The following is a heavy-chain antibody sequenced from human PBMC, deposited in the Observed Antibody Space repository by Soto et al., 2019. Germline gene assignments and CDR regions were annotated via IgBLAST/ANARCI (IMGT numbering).Heavy chain of an antibody. CDR3: ARGVIH. D-gene: IGHD3-16*02. Sequence: SETLSLTCTFSGCSSSSGGYYWSWIRQHPGKGLEWIGYIYYSGSTSYNPSLKSRLTISVDTSKNQFSLKLSSVTAADTAVYYCARGVIHWGQGTLVTVSS. CDR2: IYYSGST. V-gene: IGHV4-31*03. CDR1: GCSSSSGGYY. J-gene: IGHJ4*02.